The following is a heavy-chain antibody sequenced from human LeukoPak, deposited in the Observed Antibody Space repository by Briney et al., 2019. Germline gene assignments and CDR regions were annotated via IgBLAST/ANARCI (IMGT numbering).Heavy chain of an antibody. V-gene: IGHV1-18*01. CDR1: GYVFTNYG. D-gene: IGHD6-13*01. Sequence: ASVKVSCKASGYVFTNYGVSWVRQAPGQGLEWMGWISAYNGNTNYAEKFQGRVTMTTDTSTSTAYMELTNLRSDDTAVYYCAREGSSWYDFGYWGQGTLATVSS. J-gene: IGHJ4*02. CDR3: AREGSSWYDFGY. CDR2: ISAYNGNT.